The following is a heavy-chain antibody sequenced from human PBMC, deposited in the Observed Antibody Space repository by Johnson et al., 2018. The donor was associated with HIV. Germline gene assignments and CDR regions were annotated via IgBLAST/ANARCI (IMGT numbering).Heavy chain of an antibody. CDR2: IWYDGSNK. CDR1: GFTFSSYG. CDR3: ARERDYYDSFWLDHDAFDI. J-gene: IGHJ3*02. Sequence: QVQLVESGGGVVQPGRSLRLSCAASGFTFSSYGMHWVRQAPGKGLEWGAVIWYDGSNKYYADSVKGRFTISRDNSKNTVYLQMNSLRAEDTAVYYCARERDYYDSFWLDHDAFDIWGQGTMVTVSS. V-gene: IGHV3-33*01. D-gene: IGHD3-22*01.